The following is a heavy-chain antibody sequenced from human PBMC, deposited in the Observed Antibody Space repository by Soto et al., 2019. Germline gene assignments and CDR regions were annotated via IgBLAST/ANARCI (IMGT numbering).Heavy chain of an antibody. D-gene: IGHD6-19*01. CDR3: ARDVKIAVAVNWFDP. V-gene: IGHV1-18*04. Sequence: ASVKVSCKASGYTFTGYYINRVRQATGQGLEWMGWINAYNGNTNYAQKLQGRVTMTTDTSTSTAYMELRSLRSDDTAVYYCARDVKIAVAVNWFDPWGQGALVTVSS. CDR1: GYTFTGYY. J-gene: IGHJ5*02. CDR2: INAYNGNT.